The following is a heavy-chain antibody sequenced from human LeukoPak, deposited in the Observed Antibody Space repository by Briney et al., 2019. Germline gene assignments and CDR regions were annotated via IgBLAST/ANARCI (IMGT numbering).Heavy chain of an antibody. V-gene: IGHV3-74*01. CDR1: GFAFSNFW. CDR3: TRDFYGIDY. D-gene: IGHD3-10*01. Sequence: PGGSLRLSCAASGFAFSNFWMHWVRQAPGRGLVWVSYISSDGSGTNYADSVKGRFTISRDNAKNTVYLQMNSLRAEDTAVYYCTRDFYGIDYWGQGTLVTVSS. CDR2: ISSDGSGT. J-gene: IGHJ4*02.